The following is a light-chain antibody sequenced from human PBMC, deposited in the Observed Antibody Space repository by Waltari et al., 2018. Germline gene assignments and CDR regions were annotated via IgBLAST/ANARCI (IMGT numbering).Light chain of an antibody. V-gene: IGLV1-40*01. Sequence: QSVLTQPPSVSGAPGHRVTISCTGTGSNIGAGCAVHWYPQLPRTAPKLLIYGSRTRPLGVPDRFFGSTSGTSASLAITGLQAEDEADYYCQSYDTSLSVVFGGGTKLTVL. CDR3: QSYDTSLSVV. J-gene: IGLJ3*02. CDR2: GSR. CDR1: GSNIGAGCA.